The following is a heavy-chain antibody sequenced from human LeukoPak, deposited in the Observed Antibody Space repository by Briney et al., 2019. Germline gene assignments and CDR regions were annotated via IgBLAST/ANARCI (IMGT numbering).Heavy chain of an antibody. CDR1: GGSISSYY. V-gene: IGHV4-59*01. Sequence: PSATLSLTCTVSGGSISSYYWSWIRPPPGKGLEWIGYIYYSGSTNYNPSLKSRVTISVDTSKNQFSLKLSTVTAADTAVYYSXXVXXXXXXSXXLRKFYYYYGMDVWGQGTTVTVSS. CDR3: XXVXXXXXXSXXLRKFYYYYGMDV. CDR2: IYYSGST. J-gene: IGHJ6*02.